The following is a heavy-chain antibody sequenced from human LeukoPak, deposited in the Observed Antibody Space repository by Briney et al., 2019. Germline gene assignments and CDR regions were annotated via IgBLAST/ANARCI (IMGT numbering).Heavy chain of an antibody. D-gene: IGHD6-13*01. V-gene: IGHV1-46*01. CDR3: ARQRIAAAGNGFDP. Sequence: ASVKVSCKASGYTFTTYYVHWVRQAPGQGLEWMGIINPSGGSTTYAQKFRGRLTMTRDMSTSTVYMELSSLRSKDTAVYYCARQRIAAAGNGFDPWGQGTLVTVSS. CDR1: GYTFTTYY. CDR2: INPSGGST. J-gene: IGHJ5*02.